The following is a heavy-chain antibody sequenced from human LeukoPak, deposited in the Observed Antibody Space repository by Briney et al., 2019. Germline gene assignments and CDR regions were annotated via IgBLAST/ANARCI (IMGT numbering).Heavy chain of an antibody. CDR3: ARCSAGLDAFDI. CDR2: IYSSGST. D-gene: IGHD3-16*01. J-gene: IGHJ3*02. V-gene: IGHV4-39*01. Sequence: SETLSLTCTVSGGSISTNNYYWGWIRQPPGKGLEWIGNIYSSGSTYFNPSLKSRITIFVDTSKKQFSLKLRSVTATDTAVYYCARCSAGLDAFDIWGQGTMVTVSS. CDR1: GGSISTNNYY.